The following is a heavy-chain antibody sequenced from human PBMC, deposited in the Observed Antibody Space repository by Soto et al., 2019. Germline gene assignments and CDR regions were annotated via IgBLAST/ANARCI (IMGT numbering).Heavy chain of an antibody. CDR2: VYLSGHT. V-gene: IGHV4-38-2*02. J-gene: IGHJ4*02. D-gene: IGHD1-7*01. Sequence: SETLSLTCTVSGYSVTSGSYWGWFRQPPEKGLEWIGSVYLSGHTYHNPSLMSRVTISIDTSKNQFSLKLTSVTAADTAVYYCARARIVVSGTIVDFWGRGTLVTVSS. CDR1: GYSVTSGSY. CDR3: ARARIVVSGTIVDF.